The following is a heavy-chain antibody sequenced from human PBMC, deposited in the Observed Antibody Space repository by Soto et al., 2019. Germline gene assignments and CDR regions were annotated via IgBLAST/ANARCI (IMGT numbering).Heavy chain of an antibody. CDR2: ISTYNGNT. D-gene: IGHD7-27*01. CDR3: ARGLGTNGLDV. V-gene: IGHV1-18*04. Sequence: QVQLLQSGADVKKPGASVKVSCKASGYRFTTYGITWVRLAPGQGLEWLGGISTYNGNTDYAQTLQARVTMTTETSTSTAYMEVTSLTSDDTAVYYCARGLGTNGLDVWGQGTTVTVSS. J-gene: IGHJ6*02. CDR1: GYRFTTYG.